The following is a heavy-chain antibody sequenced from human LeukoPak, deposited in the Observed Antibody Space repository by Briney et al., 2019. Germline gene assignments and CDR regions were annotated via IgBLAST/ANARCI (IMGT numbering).Heavy chain of an antibody. CDR1: GFTFSSYA. CDR3: ARNFYFDY. Sequence: GGSLRLSCAASGFTFSSYAMHWVRQAPGKGLEWVAVISYDGSNKYYADSVKGRFTISRDNSKNTLYLQMNSLRAEDTAVYYCARNFYFDYWGQGTLVTVPS. V-gene: IGHV3-30-3*01. J-gene: IGHJ4*02. CDR2: ISYDGSNK.